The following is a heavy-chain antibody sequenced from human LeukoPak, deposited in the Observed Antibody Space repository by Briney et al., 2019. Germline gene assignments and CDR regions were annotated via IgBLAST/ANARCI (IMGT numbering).Heavy chain of an antibody. V-gene: IGHV4-59*12. Sequence: SETLSLTCTVSGGSISSYYWSWIRQPPGKGLEWIGYIYYSGSTNYNPFLKSRVTISVDTSKNQFSLKLSSVTAADTAVYYCARRGDYYDSSGQVDYWGQGTLVTVSS. CDR2: IYYSGST. D-gene: IGHD3-22*01. J-gene: IGHJ4*02. CDR1: GGSISSYY. CDR3: ARRGDYYDSSGQVDY.